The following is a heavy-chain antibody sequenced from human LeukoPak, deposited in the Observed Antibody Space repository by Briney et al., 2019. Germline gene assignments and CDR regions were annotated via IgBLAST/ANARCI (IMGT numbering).Heavy chain of an antibody. CDR3: AKGASAIRAFYDY. CDR1: GFTFDDYA. V-gene: IGHV3-9*01. J-gene: IGHJ4*02. CDR2: ISWNSGSI. D-gene: IGHD2-2*02. Sequence: GRSLRLSCVVSGFTFDDYAMYWVRQAPGKGLEWVSGISWNSGSIGYADSVKGRFTISRDNAKNSLYLQMNSLRVEDTAMYYCAKGASAIRAFYDYWGQGILVTVSS.